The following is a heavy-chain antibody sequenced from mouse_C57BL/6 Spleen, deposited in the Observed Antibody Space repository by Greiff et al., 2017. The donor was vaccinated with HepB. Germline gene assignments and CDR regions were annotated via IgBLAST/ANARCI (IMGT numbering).Heavy chain of an antibody. V-gene: IGHV1-69*01. CDR1: GYTFTSYW. Sequence: QVQLKQPGAELVMPGASVKLSCKASGYTFTSYWMHWVKQRPGQGLEWIGEIDPSDSYTNYNQKFKGKSTLTVDKSSSTAYMQLSSLTSEDSAVYYCAAGITTRAMDYWGQGTSVTVSS. J-gene: IGHJ4*01. CDR2: IDPSDSYT. D-gene: IGHD2-4*01. CDR3: AAGITTRAMDY.